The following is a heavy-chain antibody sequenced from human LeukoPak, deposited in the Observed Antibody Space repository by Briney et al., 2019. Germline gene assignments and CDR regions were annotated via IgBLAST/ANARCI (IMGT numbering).Heavy chain of an antibody. V-gene: IGHV3-30-3*01. Sequence: PGRSLRLSCAASGFTFSSYAMHWVRQAPGKGLEWVAVISYDGSNKYYADSVKGRFTISRDNSKNTLYLQMNSLRAEDTAVYYCARAQRYFDWLFDYWGQGTLVTVSS. CDR1: GFTFSSYA. J-gene: IGHJ4*02. CDR3: ARAQRYFDWLFDY. CDR2: ISYDGSNK. D-gene: IGHD3-9*01.